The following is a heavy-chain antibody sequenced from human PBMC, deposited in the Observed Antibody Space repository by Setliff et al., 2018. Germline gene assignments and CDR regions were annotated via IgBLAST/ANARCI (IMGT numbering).Heavy chain of an antibody. Sequence: GASVKVSCKASGYTFSHSGITWVRQAPGQGLEWMGWISAYTGNTNYAPKLQGRVIMTTDASTSTAYMELRGLTSDDTAVYYCSRLVRYCSKTTCQTASGAELWGQGTLVTVSS. D-gene: IGHD2-8*01. V-gene: IGHV1-18*01. CDR1: GYTFSHSG. CDR3: SRLVRYCSKTTCQTASGAEL. CDR2: ISAYTGNT. J-gene: IGHJ4*02.